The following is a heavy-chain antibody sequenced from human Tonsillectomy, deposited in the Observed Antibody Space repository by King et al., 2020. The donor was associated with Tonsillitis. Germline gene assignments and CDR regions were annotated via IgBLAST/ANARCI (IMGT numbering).Heavy chain of an antibody. D-gene: IGHD2-21*02. CDR3: AKEHLPCGGDCYPTANDAFDI. Sequence: VQLVESGGGLVQPGRSLRLSCAASGFTFDDYGMHWVRQAPGKGLEWVSGISWNSGSIGYADSLKGRFTISRDNAKNSLYLQMNSLRAEDTALYYCAKEHLPCGGDCYPTANDAFDIWGQGTMVTVSS. J-gene: IGHJ3*02. CDR2: ISWNSGSI. CDR1: GFTFDDYG. V-gene: IGHV3-9*01.